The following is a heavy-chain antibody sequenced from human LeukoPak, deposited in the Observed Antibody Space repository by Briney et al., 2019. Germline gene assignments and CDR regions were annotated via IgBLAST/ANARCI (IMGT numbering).Heavy chain of an antibody. CDR3: AKDGYNWNDAVFDY. D-gene: IGHD1-20*01. CDR1: GFTFSSYA. V-gene: IGHV3-23*01. Sequence: GGSLRLSCAASGFTFSSYAMSWVRQAPGKGLEWVSAISGSGGSTYYADSVKGRFTISRDNSKDTLYLQMNSLRAEDMAVYYCAKDGYNWNDAVFDYWGQGTLVTVSS. J-gene: IGHJ4*02. CDR2: ISGSGGST.